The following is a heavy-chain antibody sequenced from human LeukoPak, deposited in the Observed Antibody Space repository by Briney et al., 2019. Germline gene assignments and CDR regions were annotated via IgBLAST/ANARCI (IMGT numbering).Heavy chain of an antibody. V-gene: IGHV3-11*06. CDR2: ISSSSSYT. CDR1: GFTFSDYY. CDR3: AREESITELRPPFA. J-gene: IGHJ5*02. Sequence: GGSLRLSCAASGFTFSDYYMSWIRQAPGKGLEWVSYISSSSSYTNYADSVKGRFTISRDNAKNSLYLQMNSLRAEDTAVYYCAREESITELRPPFAWGQGTLVTVSS. D-gene: IGHD3-10*01.